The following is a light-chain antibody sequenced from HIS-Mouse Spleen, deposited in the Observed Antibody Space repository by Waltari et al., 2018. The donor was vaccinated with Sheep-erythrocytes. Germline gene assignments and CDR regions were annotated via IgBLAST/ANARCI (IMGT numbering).Light chain of an antibody. CDR1: NIGSKS. Sequence: SYVLTQPPSVSVAPGKTARITCGGNNIGSKSVHLYQQKPGQAPVLVVYDDSDRRSGIPERFSGSNSGNTATLTISRVEAGDEADYYCQVWDSSSDHVVFGGGTKLTVL. CDR2: DDS. CDR3: QVWDSSSDHVV. V-gene: IGLV3-21*03. J-gene: IGLJ2*01.